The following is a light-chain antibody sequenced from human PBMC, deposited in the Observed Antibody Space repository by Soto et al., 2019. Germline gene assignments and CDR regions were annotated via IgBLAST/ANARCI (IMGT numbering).Light chain of an antibody. J-gene: IGKJ4*01. CDR2: IAS. CDR1: QGISNY. V-gene: IGKV1-9*01. CDR3: QYLNSFPLT. Sequence: IQLTQSPFSLSASVGDSVTITCRASQGISNYLAWYQQKPGKAPKLLIYIASTLQGGVPSRFSGSGSGTDFSLTISSLQPEDVATYYCQYLNSFPLTFGGGTKVEIK.